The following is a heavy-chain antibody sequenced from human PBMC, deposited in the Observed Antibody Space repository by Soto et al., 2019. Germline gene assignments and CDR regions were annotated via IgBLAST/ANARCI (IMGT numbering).Heavy chain of an antibody. CDR3: TTPYIVATIDAFDI. D-gene: IGHD5-12*01. J-gene: IGHJ3*02. Sequence: GGSLRLSCAASGFTFSNAWMSWVRQAPGKGLEWVGRIKSKTDGGTTDYAAPVKGRFTISRDDSKNTLYLQMNSLKTEDTAVYYCTTPYIVATIDAFDIWGQGTMVTVSS. CDR2: IKSKTDGGTT. V-gene: IGHV3-15*01. CDR1: GFTFSNAW.